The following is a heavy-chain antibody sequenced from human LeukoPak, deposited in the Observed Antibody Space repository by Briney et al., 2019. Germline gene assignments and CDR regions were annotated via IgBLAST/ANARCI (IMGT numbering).Heavy chain of an antibody. D-gene: IGHD6-13*01. CDR2: IYYSGST. Sequence: SETLSLTCTVSGGSISSSSYYWGWIRQPPGKGLEWIGSIYYSGSTYYNPSLKSRVTISVDTSKNQFSLKLSSVTAADTAVYYCARGRIAAAGPARVGIRNWFDPWGQGTLVTVSS. J-gene: IGHJ5*02. V-gene: IGHV4-39*01. CDR1: GGSISSSSYY. CDR3: ARGRIAAAGPARVGIRNWFDP.